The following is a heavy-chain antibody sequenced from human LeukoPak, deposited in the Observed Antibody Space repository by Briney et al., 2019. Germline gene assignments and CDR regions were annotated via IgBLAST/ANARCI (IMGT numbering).Heavy chain of an antibody. CDR3: AKRVGGTPDN. D-gene: IGHD1-26*01. J-gene: IGHJ4*02. CDR2: IGGDGVSR. CDR1: GFTFKTYA. Sequence: GGSLRLSCAVSGFTFKTYAMMWVRQAPGKGLEWVSAIGGDGVSRDYSDSVKGRFTISRDNSKNTLYLQMNSLRVEDTALYFCAKRVGGTPDNWGLGTLVTVSS. V-gene: IGHV3-23*01.